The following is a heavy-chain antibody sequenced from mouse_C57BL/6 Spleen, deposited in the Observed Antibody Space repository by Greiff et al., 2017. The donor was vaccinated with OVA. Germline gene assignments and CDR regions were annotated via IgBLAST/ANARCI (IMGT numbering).Heavy chain of an antibody. V-gene: IGHV5-17*01. CDR3: ARPGSSKWYFDV. Sequence: DVHLVESGGGLVKPGGSLKLSCAASGFTFSDYGMHWVRQAPEKGLEWVAYISSGSSTIYYADTVKGRFTISRDNAKNTLFLQMTSLRSEDTAMDYCARPGSSKWYFDVWGTGTTVTVSA. CDR2: ISSGSSTI. D-gene: IGHD1-1*01. J-gene: IGHJ1*03. CDR1: GFTFSDYG.